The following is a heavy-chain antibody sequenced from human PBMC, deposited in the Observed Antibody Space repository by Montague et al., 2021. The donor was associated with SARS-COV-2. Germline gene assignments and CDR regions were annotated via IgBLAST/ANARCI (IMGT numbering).Heavy chain of an antibody. Sequence: SLRLSCAASGFTFSDYYMSWIRQAPGMGLEWVSYISSSGSTIYYADSVKGRFTISRDNARNSLYLQMNSLRGEDTAVYYCARVGWFREDGSDIWGQGTMVTVSS. CDR3: ARVGWFREDGSDI. CDR2: ISSSGSTI. CDR1: GFTFSDYY. V-gene: IGHV3-11*01. J-gene: IGHJ3*02. D-gene: IGHD3-10*01.